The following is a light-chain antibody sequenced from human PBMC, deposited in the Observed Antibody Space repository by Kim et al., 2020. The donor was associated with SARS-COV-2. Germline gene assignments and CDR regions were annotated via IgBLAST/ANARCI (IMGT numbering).Light chain of an antibody. Sequence: SVSPGQKASITGSGDKLGDKYACWYKQKPGQSPALVIYQDSKRPSGIPERFSGSNSGNTATLTISGTQAMDEADYYCQAWDSSTAVFGTGTKVTVL. CDR1: KLGDKY. J-gene: IGLJ1*01. CDR2: QDS. V-gene: IGLV3-1*01. CDR3: QAWDSSTAV.